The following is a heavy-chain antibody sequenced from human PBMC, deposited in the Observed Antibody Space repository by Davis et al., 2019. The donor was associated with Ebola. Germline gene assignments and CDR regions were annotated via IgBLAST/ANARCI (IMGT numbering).Heavy chain of an antibody. CDR1: GYTFTSHG. CDR3: ARGEYDYVWGSYRYYYYYGMDV. CDR2: INAGNGNT. V-gene: IGHV1-3*01. D-gene: IGHD3-16*02. J-gene: IGHJ6*02. Sequence: ASVKVSCKASGYTFTSHGITWVRQAPGQRLEWMGWINAGNGNTKYSQKFQGRVTMTRDTSASTAYMELSSLRSEDTAVYYCARGEYDYVWGSYRYYYYYGMDVWGQGTTVTVSS.